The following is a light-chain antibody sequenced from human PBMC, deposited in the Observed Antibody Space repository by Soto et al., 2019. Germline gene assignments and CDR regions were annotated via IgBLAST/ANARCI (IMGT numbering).Light chain of an antibody. CDR3: QQYGSSPWT. CDR1: QSVSSN. CDR2: GAS. J-gene: IGKJ1*01. Sequence: EIVMTQSPATLSVSPGDRATLSCRASQSVSSNLAWYQQRPGQAPRLLIYGASSRATGIPDRFSGSGSGTDFTLTISRLEPEDFAVYYCQQYGSSPWTFGQGTKVDNK. V-gene: IGKV3-20*01.